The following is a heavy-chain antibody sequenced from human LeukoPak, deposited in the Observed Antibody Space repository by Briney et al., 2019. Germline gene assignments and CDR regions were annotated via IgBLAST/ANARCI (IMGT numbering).Heavy chain of an antibody. CDR1: GLTVSSNY. J-gene: IGHJ6*02. Sequence: GGSLRLSCAASGLTVSSNYMSWVRQAPGKGLEWVSLISGDGGSTYYADSVKGRFTISRDNSKNSLYLQMNSLRTEDTALYYCAAPGYSSSWSNYYYYYGMDVWGQGTTVTVSS. CDR3: AAPGYSSSWSNYYYYYGMDV. D-gene: IGHD6-13*01. V-gene: IGHV3-43*02. CDR2: ISGDGGST.